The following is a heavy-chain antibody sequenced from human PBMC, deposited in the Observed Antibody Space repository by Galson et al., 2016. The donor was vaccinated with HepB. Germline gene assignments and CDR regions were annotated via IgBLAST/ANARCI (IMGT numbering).Heavy chain of an antibody. Sequence: SVRVSCKASGYTFTSYGISWVRQAPGQGLEWMGWISAYNGNTNYAQKLQGRVTMTTDTSTSTAYMELRDLRSDDTAVYYFAGYKAAATLDHWGQGTQVTVSS. D-gene: IGHD6-13*01. V-gene: IGHV1-18*01. CDR2: ISAYNGNT. CDR3: AGYKAAATLDH. CDR1: GYTFTSYG. J-gene: IGHJ4*02.